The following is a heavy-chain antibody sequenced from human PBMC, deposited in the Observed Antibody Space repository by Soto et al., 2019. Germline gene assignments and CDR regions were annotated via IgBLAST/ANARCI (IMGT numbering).Heavy chain of an antibody. Sequence: SETLSLTCTVSGGSISSYYWSWIRQPPGKGLEWIGYIYHSGSTYYNPSLKSRVTISVDTSKNQFSLNLSSVTAADTAVYYCAKGGGSLWSWGQGTLVTVSS. CDR3: AKGGGSLWS. CDR2: IYHSGST. CDR1: GGSISSYY. J-gene: IGHJ5*02. D-gene: IGHD3-10*01. V-gene: IGHV4-59*01.